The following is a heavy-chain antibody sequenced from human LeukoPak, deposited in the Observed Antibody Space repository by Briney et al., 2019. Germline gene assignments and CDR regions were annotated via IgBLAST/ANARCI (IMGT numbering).Heavy chain of an antibody. D-gene: IGHD2-2*01. CDR3: ARETPYCSSTSCYGWFDP. V-gene: IGHV4-34*01. J-gene: IGHJ5*02. CDR2: TNHSGST. Sequence: SETLSLTCAVYGGSFSGYYWSWIRQPPGKGLEWIGETNHSGSTNYNPSLKSRITISVDTSKNQFSLKLSSVTAADTAMYYCARETPYCSSTSCYGWFDPWGQGTLVTVSS. CDR1: GGSFSGYY.